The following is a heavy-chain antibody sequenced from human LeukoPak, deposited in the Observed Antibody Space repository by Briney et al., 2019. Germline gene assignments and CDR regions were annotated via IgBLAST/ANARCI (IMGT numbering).Heavy chain of an antibody. CDR1: GGSISSYY. CDR3: ARQDARLSLYYFDY. Sequence: PSETLSLTCIVAGGSISSYYWSWIRQPPGKRLEWIGYIYYSGSTNYNPSLKSRVTISVDTSKNQFSLKLRSVIAADSAVYYCARQDARLSLYYFDYWGQGTLVTVSS. D-gene: IGHD4/OR15-4a*01. V-gene: IGHV4-59*01. J-gene: IGHJ4*02. CDR2: IYYSGST.